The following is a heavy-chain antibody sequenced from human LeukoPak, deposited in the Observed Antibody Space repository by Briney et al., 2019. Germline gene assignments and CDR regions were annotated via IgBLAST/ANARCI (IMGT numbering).Heavy chain of an antibody. Sequence: GGSLRLSCAASGFTVSSNYMNWVRQAPGKGLEWVSVIYSGGSTYYADSVKGRFTISRDNSKNTLYLQMNSLRAEDTAVYYCARDGGQRPSGFSTVGFDYWGQGTLVTVSS. CDR3: ARDGGQRPSGFSTVGFDY. V-gene: IGHV3-53*01. CDR1: GFTVSSNY. J-gene: IGHJ4*02. D-gene: IGHD3-22*01. CDR2: IYSGGST.